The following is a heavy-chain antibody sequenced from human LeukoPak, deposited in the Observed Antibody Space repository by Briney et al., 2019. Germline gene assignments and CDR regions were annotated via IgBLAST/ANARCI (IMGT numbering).Heavy chain of an antibody. V-gene: IGHV3-64*01. Sequence: GGSLRLSCAASGFTFSSYAMHWVRQAPGKGLEYVSAISSNGGSTYYANSVKGRFTISRDNSKNTLYLQMGSLRSDDTAVYYCARGGSMGFNWGGGKAFDIWGQGTMVTVSS. J-gene: IGHJ3*02. CDR1: GFTFSSYA. CDR3: ARGGSMGFNWGGGKAFDI. D-gene: IGHD7-27*01. CDR2: ISSNGGST.